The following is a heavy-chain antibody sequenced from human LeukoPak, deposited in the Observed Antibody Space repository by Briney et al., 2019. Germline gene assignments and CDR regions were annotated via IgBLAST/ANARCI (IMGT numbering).Heavy chain of an antibody. CDR2: INHSGST. CDR1: GGSFSGYY. J-gene: IGHJ3*02. CDR3: ARDPDMNGHFRAFDI. V-gene: IGHV4-34*01. D-gene: IGHD3-3*02. Sequence: SETLSLTCAVYGGSFSGYYWSWIRQPPGKGLEWIGEINHSGSTNYNPSLKSRVTISVDTSKNQFSLKLSSVTAADTAVYYCARDPDMNGHFRAFDIWGQGTMVTVSS.